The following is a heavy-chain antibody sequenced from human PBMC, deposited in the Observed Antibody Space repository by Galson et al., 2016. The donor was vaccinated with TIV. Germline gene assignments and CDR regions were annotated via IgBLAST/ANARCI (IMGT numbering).Heavy chain of an antibody. CDR2: IIPKYGVP. Sequence: SVKVSCKASGGTFSTYAVNWVRQAPGQGLEWMGGIIPKYGVPSYTEKFQDRVMITADESTNTAYMELSSLRLEDTAVYYCARVRRGGYSRSSGNYYYYMDVWGEGTTVTVSS. CDR3: ARVRRGGYSRSSGNYYYYMDV. CDR1: GGTFSTYA. J-gene: IGHJ6*03. D-gene: IGHD6-6*01. V-gene: IGHV1-69*13.